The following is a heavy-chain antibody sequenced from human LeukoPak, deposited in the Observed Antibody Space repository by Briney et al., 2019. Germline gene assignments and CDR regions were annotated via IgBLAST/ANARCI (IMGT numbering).Heavy chain of an antibody. CDR1: GGTFSSYA. D-gene: IGHD3-16*01. Sequence: ASVRVSCTASGGTFSSYAISWVRQAPGQGLEWMGGIIPIFGTANYAQKFQGRVTITTDESTSTAYMELSSLRSEDTAVYYCARDTGEMGPYYYYYMDVWGKGTTVTVSS. CDR2: IIPIFGTA. V-gene: IGHV1-69*05. CDR3: ARDTGEMGPYYYYYMDV. J-gene: IGHJ6*03.